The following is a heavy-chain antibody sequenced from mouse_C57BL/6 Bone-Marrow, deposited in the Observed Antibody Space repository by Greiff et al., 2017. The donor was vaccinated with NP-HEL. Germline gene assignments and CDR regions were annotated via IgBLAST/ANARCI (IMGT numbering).Heavy chain of an antibody. J-gene: IGHJ4*01. Sequence: EVQGVESGGDLVKPGGSLKLSCAASGFTFSSYGMSWVRQTPDKRLEWVATISSGGGYTYYPDSVKGRFTISRDNAKNTLYLQMSSLKSEDTAMYYCARQGEYYAMDYWGQGTSVTVSS. CDR3: ARQGEYYAMDY. CDR2: ISSGGGYT. V-gene: IGHV5-6*01. CDR1: GFTFSSYG.